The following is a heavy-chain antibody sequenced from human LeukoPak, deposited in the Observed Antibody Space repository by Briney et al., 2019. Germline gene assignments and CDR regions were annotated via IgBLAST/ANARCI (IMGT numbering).Heavy chain of an antibody. CDR3: ARVPTVISALWDY. J-gene: IGHJ4*02. CDR2: INTGNGNT. Sequence: ASVKVSCKASGYTFTSYAMHWVRQAPGQRLEWMGWINTGNGNTKYSQKSQVRVTITRDTSANTAYMELSSLRSEDTAVYFCARVPTVISALWDYWGQGTLVTVSS. D-gene: IGHD4-17*01. CDR1: GYTFTSYA. V-gene: IGHV1-3*04.